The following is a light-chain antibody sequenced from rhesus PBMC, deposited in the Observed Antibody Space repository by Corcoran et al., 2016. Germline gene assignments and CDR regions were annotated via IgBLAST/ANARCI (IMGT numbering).Light chain of an antibody. CDR2: YAA. CDR1: QSVGST. V-gene: IGKV3-42*02. CDR3: QKYNDWPYS. J-gene: IGKJ2*01. Sequence: EIVMTQSPATLSWAPGERATPSCRASQSVGSTLAWYQQNPGQAPRLLIYYAASRATGIPDRFRGSGCGTEFTLTISSLGPEDVGVYYCQKYNDWPYSFGQGTKVEIK.